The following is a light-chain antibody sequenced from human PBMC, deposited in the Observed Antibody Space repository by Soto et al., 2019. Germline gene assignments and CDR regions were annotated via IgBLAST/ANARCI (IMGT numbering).Light chain of an antibody. V-gene: IGKV4-1*01. CDR2: WAS. CDR1: QSLLYTSNNKNY. J-gene: IGKJ1*01. Sequence: IVMTQSPDSLAVSLGERATINCKSSQSLLYTSNNKNYLAWFQQKPGQPPRLLIYWASTRESGVPDRFSGRGSGTDFSLTISSLEAEDVAVYYCQQHYTTPRTFGQGTKVEIK. CDR3: QQHYTTPRT.